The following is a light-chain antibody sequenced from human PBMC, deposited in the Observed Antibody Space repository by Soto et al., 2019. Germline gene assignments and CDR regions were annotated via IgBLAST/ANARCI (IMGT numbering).Light chain of an antibody. CDR2: EVS. J-gene: IGLJ1*01. CDR1: SSDVGGYNY. Sequence: QSVLTQPASVSGSPGQSITISCTGTSSDVGGYNYVSWYQHHPGKAPKLIIYEVSNRPSGVSNRFSGSKSGNTASLIISGLQAEDEADYYCSSYTTNNSPHVFGAGTKVTVL. CDR3: SSYTTNNSPHV. V-gene: IGLV2-14*01.